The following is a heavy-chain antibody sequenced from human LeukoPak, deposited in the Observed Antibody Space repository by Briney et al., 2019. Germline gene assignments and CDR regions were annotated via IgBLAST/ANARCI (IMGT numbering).Heavy chain of an antibody. D-gene: IGHD3-16*02. CDR1: GYTFTSYG. V-gene: IGHV1-18*01. J-gene: IGHJ4*02. CDR2: ISAYYGNT. CDR3: ARCNYDYVWGSYRYTYFDY. Sequence: ASVKVSCKASGYTFTSYGISWVRQAPGQGLEWMGWISAYYGNTNYAQKLQGRVTMTTDTSTSTAYMELRSLRSDDTAVYYCARCNYDYVWGSYRYTYFDYWGQGTLVTVSS.